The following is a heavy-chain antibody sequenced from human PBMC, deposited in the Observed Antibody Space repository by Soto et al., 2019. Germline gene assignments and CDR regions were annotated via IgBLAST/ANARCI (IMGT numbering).Heavy chain of an antibody. CDR3: ARGPGPYDYYYYYTDV. Sequence: GGSLRLSCAASGFTFSSYWMSWVRQAPGKGLEWVANIKQDGSEKYYVDSVKGRFTISRDNAKNSLYLQMNSLRAEDTAVYYCARGPGPYDYYYYYTDVWGKGTTVTVSS. D-gene: IGHD3-3*01. V-gene: IGHV3-7*01. CDR1: GFTFSSYW. CDR2: IKQDGSEK. J-gene: IGHJ6*03.